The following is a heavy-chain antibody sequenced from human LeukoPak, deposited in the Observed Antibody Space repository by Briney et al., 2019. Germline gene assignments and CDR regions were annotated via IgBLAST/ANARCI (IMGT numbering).Heavy chain of an antibody. D-gene: IGHD3-10*01. V-gene: IGHV3-30*18. CDR3: AKVGDYFMPDY. CDR2: ISYDGSKT. Sequence: GGSLRLSCAASGFTFSSYGMHWVRQAPGKGLEWVAVISYDGSKTYYADSVKGRFTISRDNSKNTLYLQMNSQRAEDTAVYYCAKVGDYFMPDYWGQGTLVTVPS. CDR1: GFTFSSYG. J-gene: IGHJ4*02.